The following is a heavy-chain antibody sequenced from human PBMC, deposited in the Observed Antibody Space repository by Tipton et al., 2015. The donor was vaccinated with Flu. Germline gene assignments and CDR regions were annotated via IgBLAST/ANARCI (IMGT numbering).Heavy chain of an antibody. J-gene: IGHJ4*02. CDR2: IYHSGSP. Sequence: SGLVKPSETLSLTCTVSGGSVSSGGYYWSWIRQPPGKGLEWIGFIYHSGSPYYNMSLRGRVTISVDRSKNQFSLNLKSVTAADTAVYFCARAMSGDYPSLDYWGQGTLVTVSS. CDR1: GGSVSSGGYY. CDR3: ARAMSGDYPSLDY. D-gene: IGHD4-17*01. V-gene: IGHV4-30-2*01.